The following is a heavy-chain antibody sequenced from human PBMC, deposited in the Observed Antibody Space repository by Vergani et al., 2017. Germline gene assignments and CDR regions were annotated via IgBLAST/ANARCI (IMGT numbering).Heavy chain of an antibody. Sequence: QVQLVESGGGVVQPGRSLRLSCAASGFTFSSYAMHWVRQAPGKGLEWVAVISYDGSNKYYADSVKGRFTISRDNSKNTLYLQMNSLRAEDTAVYYCAKISPNRYFDYWGQGTLVTVSS. CDR1: GFTFSSYA. J-gene: IGHJ4*02. CDR3: AKISPNRYFDY. V-gene: IGHV3-30-3*02. D-gene: IGHD3-16*02. CDR2: ISYDGSNK.